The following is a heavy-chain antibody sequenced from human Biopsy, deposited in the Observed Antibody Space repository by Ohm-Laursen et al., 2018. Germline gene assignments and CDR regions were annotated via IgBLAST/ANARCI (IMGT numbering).Heavy chain of an antibody. CDR2: LAWDDAQ. CDR3: ARIPILIVPAALVYRHRRHLQGLDV. J-gene: IGHJ6*02. V-gene: IGHV2-70*16. CDR1: GFSVNTRGMS. D-gene: IGHD2-2*01. Sequence: PTQTLTLTCTLSGFSVNTRGMSVTWIRQAPGKALEWLARLAWDDAQFYSESLKTRLAISKDTSENHVVLTLSDVDPVDTATYYCARIPILIVPAALVYRHRRHLQGLDVWGQGTTVIVSS.